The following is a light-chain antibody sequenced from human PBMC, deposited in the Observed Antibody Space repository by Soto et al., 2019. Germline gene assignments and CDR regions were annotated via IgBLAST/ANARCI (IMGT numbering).Light chain of an antibody. Sequence: QSALTQPASVSGSPGQSITISCTGTNSYIGTYNFVSWYQHHTGKGPKLIIYEVSNRPLGVSNRFSGSKSGYTASLTISNVQAEYEADYYCSSHRPRSKWVFGGGTKLTVL. V-gene: IGLV2-14*01. J-gene: IGLJ3*02. CDR2: EVS. CDR1: NSYIGTYNF. CDR3: SSHRPRSKWV.